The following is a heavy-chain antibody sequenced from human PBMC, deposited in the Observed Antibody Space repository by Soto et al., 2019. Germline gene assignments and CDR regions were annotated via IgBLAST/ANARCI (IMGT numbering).Heavy chain of an antibody. V-gene: IGHV1-18*01. J-gene: IGHJ3*02. D-gene: IGHD2-15*01. CDR2: ISAYNGNT. CDR3: ARDIYKYCSGGSCYSRLAFDI. CDR1: GYTFTSYG. Sequence: QVQLVQSGAEVKKPGASVKVSCKASGYTFTSYGISWVRQAPGQGLEWMGWISAYNGNTNYAQKLQGRVTMTTDTSTSTAYMELRSLRSDDTAVYYCARDIYKYCSGGSCYSRLAFDIWGQGTKVTVSS.